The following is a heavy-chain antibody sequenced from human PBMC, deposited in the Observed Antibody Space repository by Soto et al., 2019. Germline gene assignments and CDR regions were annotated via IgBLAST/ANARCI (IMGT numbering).Heavy chain of an antibody. CDR2: ISYDGSNK. J-gene: IGHJ4*02. Sequence: QVQLVESGGGVVQPGRSLRLSCAASGFTFSSYAMHWVRQAPGKGLEWVAVISYDGSNKYYADSVKGRFTISRDNSKNTLYLQMNSLRAEDTAVYYCARDNCSGGSCYPDYWGQGTLVTVSS. CDR3: ARDNCSGGSCYPDY. CDR1: GFTFSSYA. V-gene: IGHV3-30-3*01. D-gene: IGHD2-15*01.